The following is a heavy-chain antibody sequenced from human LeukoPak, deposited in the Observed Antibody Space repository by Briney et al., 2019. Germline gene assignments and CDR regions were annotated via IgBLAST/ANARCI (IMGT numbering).Heavy chain of an antibody. CDR2: ISDDGSNE. V-gene: IGHV3-30-3*01. D-gene: IGHD3-10*01. Sequence: GGSLRLSCAASGFTFSGYAMHWVRQAPGKGLEWVAVISDDGSNEYYADSVKGRFTISRDNSKNTLYLQMNRLSVADTAVYYCARVGYYASGPFSYFDYWGQGTLVTVSS. J-gene: IGHJ4*02. CDR3: ARVGYYASGPFSYFDY. CDR1: GFTFSGYA.